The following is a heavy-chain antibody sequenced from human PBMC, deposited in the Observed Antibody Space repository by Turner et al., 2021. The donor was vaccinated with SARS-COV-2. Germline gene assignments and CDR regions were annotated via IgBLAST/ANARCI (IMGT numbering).Heavy chain of an antibody. CDR2: ISGTGEV. D-gene: IGHD1-20*01. CDR1: GLIFRDYE. Sequence: EVQVVDSGGGLVQPGGSLRLPGVAPGLIFRDYEFNWVRQAPGKGLEWLSYISGTGEVVYYSDSVEGRFTISRDNSNNSVHLQMNSLRDEDTAIYYCARRYNWNPDYGMDVWGQGTTVTVSS. CDR3: ARRYNWNPDYGMDV. J-gene: IGHJ6*02. V-gene: IGHV3-48*03.